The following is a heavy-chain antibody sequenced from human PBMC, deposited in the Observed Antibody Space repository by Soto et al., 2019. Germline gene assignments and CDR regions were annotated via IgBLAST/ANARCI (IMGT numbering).Heavy chain of an antibody. CDR3: ARDSQDHYYDFWSGYGGLYYYYYMDV. V-gene: IGHV3-74*01. J-gene: IGHJ6*03. CDR2: INSDGSST. D-gene: IGHD3-3*01. CDR1: GFTFSSYW. Sequence: GGSLRLSCAASGFTFSSYWMHWVRQAPGKGLVWVSRINSDGSSTSYADSVKGRFTISRDNAKNTLYLQMNSLRAEDTAVYYCARDSQDHYYDFWSGYGGLYYYYYMDVWGKGTTVTVSS.